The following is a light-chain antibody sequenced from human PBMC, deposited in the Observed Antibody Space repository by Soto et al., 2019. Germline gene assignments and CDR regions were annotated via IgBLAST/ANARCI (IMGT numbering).Light chain of an antibody. J-gene: IGKJ3*01. Sequence: DIFLTQSPASLSASVGDRVTITCRANQYIDKYLNWYQQNPGKAPKFLISAASSLQSGVPPRFSGTRSGTEFTLTIANLQPEDFGAYFCQQTFRNPRTFGPGTRLHI. CDR3: QQTFRNPRT. CDR1: QYIDKY. V-gene: IGKV1-39*01. CDR2: AAS.